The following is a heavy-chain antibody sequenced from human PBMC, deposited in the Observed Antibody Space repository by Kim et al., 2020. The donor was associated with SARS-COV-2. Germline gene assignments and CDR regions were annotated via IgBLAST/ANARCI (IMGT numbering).Heavy chain of an antibody. J-gene: IGHJ6*02. D-gene: IGHD2-21*02. Sequence: PGRGRFHISRDTARNTVYLQMNSLRAEDTAVYYCARLGPVTANYYYGMDVWGQGTTVTVSS. CDR3: ARLGPVTANYYYGMDV. V-gene: IGHV3-53*01.